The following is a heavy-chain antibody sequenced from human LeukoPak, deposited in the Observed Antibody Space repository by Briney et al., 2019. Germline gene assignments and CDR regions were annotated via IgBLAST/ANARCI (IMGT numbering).Heavy chain of an antibody. CDR1: GYTFIGYY. CDR2: INSKSGGT. V-gene: IGHV1-2*02. J-gene: IGHJ3*02. Sequence: ASVKVSCKASGYTFIGYYVHWVRQAPGQGLEWMGWINSKSGGTNYAQKFQGRVAMTRDTSISTAYMELSRLRSGDTAVYYCARGGDYYDSSGYYDNAFDIWGQGTMVTVSS. CDR3: ARGGDYYDSSGYYDNAFDI. D-gene: IGHD3-22*01.